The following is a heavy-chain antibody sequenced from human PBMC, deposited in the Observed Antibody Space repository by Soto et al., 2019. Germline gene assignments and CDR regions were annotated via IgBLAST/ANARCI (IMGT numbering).Heavy chain of an antibody. D-gene: IGHD1-20*01. Sequence: GGSLRLSCAASGFTFDDYAMHWVRQAPGKGLEWVSGISWNSGSIGYADSVKGRFTISRDNAKNSLYLQMNSLRAEDTALYYCAKGANWITWVDLYYFDYWGQGTLVTVSS. CDR3: AKGANWITWVDLYYFDY. V-gene: IGHV3-9*01. CDR1: GFTFDDYA. J-gene: IGHJ4*02. CDR2: ISWNSGSI.